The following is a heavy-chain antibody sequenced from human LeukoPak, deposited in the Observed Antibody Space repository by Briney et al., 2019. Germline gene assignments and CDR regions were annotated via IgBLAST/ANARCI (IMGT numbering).Heavy chain of an antibody. CDR2: ISGSGGST. J-gene: IGHJ4*02. CDR3: ARGYFYDSSDAPVYFDY. CDR1: GFTFSSYA. D-gene: IGHD3-22*01. Sequence: TGGSLRLSCAASGFTFSSYAMSWVRQAPGKGLEWVSAISGSGGSTYYADSVKGRFTISRDNSKNTLYLQMNSLRAEDTAVYYCARGYFYDSSDAPVYFDYWGQGTLVTVSS. V-gene: IGHV3-23*01.